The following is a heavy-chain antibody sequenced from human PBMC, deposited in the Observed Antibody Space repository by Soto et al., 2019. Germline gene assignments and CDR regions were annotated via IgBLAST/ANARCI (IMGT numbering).Heavy chain of an antibody. D-gene: IGHD3-9*01. V-gene: IGHV1-69*02. CDR1: GGTFSSYT. Sequence: QVQLVQSGAEVKKPGSSVKVSCKASGGTFSSYTISWVRQAPGQGLEWMGRIIPILGIANYAQKFQGRVTITADKSTSTAYMELSSLRAEDTAVYYCASVPLGYDILTGYYFDYWGQGTLVTVSS. J-gene: IGHJ4*02. CDR2: IIPILGIA. CDR3: ASVPLGYDILTGYYFDY.